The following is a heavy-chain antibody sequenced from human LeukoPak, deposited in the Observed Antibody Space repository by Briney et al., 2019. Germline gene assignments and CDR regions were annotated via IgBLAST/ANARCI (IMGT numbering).Heavy chain of an antibody. V-gene: IGHV1-58*01. CDR3: AAGYIGGAMVTNAFDI. CDR2: IVVGSGNT. D-gene: IGHD5-18*01. CDR1: GFSXTNSA. J-gene: IGHJ3*02. Sequence: SVKVSCKASGFSXTNSAVQWVRQARGQGLEWIGWIVVGSGNTIYVQKFQERVTITRDMSTSTAYMELSSLRSEDTAVYYCAAGYIGGAMVTNAFDIWGQGTMVTVSS.